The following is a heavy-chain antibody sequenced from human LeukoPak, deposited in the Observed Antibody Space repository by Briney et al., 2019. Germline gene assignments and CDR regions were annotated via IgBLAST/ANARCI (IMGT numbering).Heavy chain of an antibody. V-gene: IGHV3-7*01. J-gene: IGHJ4*02. Sequence: GGSLRLSCAASEFTFSNYAMSWVRQAPGKGLEWVANIKQDGSEKYYVDSVKGRFTISRDNAKNSLYLQMNSLRAEDTAVYYCASLAVRGVSFDYWGQGTLVTVSS. CDR2: IKQDGSEK. CDR1: EFTFSNYA. CDR3: ASLAVRGVSFDY. D-gene: IGHD3-10*01.